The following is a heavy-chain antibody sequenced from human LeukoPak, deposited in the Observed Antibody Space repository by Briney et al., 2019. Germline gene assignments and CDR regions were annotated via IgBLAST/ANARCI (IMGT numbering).Heavy chain of an antibody. CDR2: ISSSSSYI. J-gene: IGHJ4*02. Sequence: GGSLRLSCAASGFTFSSYSMNWVRQAPGKGLEWVSSISSSSSYIYYADSVKGRFTISRDNAKNSLYLQMNSLRAEDTAVYYCAVLGVDIVGKGGADYWGQGTLVTVSA. V-gene: IGHV3-21*01. CDR1: GFTFSSYS. CDR3: AVLGVDIVGKGGADY. D-gene: IGHD5-12*01.